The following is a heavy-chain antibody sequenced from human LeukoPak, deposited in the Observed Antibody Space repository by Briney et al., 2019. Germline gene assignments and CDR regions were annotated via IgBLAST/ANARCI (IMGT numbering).Heavy chain of an antibody. CDR3: ARGSYPPFDP. Sequence: PSETLSLTCDVSGGSISSSSYYWGWIRQPPGKGLEWIGEINHSGSTNYNPSLKSRVTISVDTSKNQFSLKLSSVTAADTAVYYCARGSYPPFDPWGQGTLVTVSS. V-gene: IGHV4-39*07. J-gene: IGHJ5*02. D-gene: IGHD3-16*01. CDR2: INHSGST. CDR1: GGSISSSSYY.